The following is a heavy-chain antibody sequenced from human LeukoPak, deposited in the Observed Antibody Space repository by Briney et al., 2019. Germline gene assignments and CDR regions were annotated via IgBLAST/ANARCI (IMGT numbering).Heavy chain of an antibody. CDR1: GYTLTELS. J-gene: IGHJ4*02. V-gene: IGHV1-24*01. CDR2: FDPEDGET. CDR3: ATVFDWSLGGDY. Sequence: ASVKVSCKVSGYTLTELSMHGVRQAPGKGLEWMGGFDPEDGETIYAQKFQGRVTMTGDTSTDTAYMELSSLRSEDTAVYYCATVFDWSLGGDYWGQGTLVTVSS. D-gene: IGHD3-9*01.